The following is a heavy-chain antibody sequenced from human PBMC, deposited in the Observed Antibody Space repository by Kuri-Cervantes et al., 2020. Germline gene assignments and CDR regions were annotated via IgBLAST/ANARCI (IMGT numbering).Heavy chain of an antibody. Sequence: GESLKISCAASGFTFNDYAMSWVRQAPGKGLEWVSTITYGGGDFTHYADSVRGRFTISRDNSKNTLYLQMNSLRVEDTAVYYCARDWRKGIAAAGTSRGGMDVWGQGTTVTVSS. CDR3: ARDWRKGIAAAGTSRGGMDV. CDR1: GFTFNDYA. D-gene: IGHD6-13*01. V-gene: IGHV3-23*01. J-gene: IGHJ6*02. CDR2: ITYGGGDFT.